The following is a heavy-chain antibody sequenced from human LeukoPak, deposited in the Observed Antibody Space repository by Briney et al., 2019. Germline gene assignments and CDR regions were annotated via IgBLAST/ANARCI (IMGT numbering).Heavy chain of an antibody. CDR2: IIPIFDTA. J-gene: IGHJ4*02. CDR1: GGTLSSHV. CDR3: ARGERAAMVTIDS. Sequence: EASVKVSCKASGGTLSSHVISWVRQAPGQGLEWMGGIIPIFDTASYAQKFQGRVTITADESSNTAYMELSSLRSEDAAVYYCARGERAAMVTIDSWGQGTLVTVSS. D-gene: IGHD5-18*01. V-gene: IGHV1-69*13.